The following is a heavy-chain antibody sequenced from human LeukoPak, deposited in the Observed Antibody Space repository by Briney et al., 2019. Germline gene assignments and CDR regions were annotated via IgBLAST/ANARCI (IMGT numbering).Heavy chain of an antibody. V-gene: IGHV4-39*07. CDR2: INHSGST. Sequence: PSETLSLTCTVSGGSISSSSYYWSWIRQPPGKGLEWIGEINHSGSTNYNPSLKSRVTISVDTSKNQFSLKLSSVTAADTAVYYCARGKGWWVRGVVWFDPWGQGTLVTVSS. CDR3: ARGKGWWVRGVVWFDP. CDR1: GGSISSSSYY. D-gene: IGHD3-10*01. J-gene: IGHJ5*02.